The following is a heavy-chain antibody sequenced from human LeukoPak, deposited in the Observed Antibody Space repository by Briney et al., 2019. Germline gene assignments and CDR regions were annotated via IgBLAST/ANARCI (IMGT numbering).Heavy chain of an antibody. V-gene: IGHV4-34*01. J-gene: IGHJ3*02. CDR3: AREDRGVVVITTPDAFDI. CDR2: INHSGST. CDR1: GGSFSGYY. Sequence: SETLSLTCAVYGGSFSGYYWSWIRQPPGKGLEWIGEINHSGSTNYNPSLKSRVTISVDTSKNQFSLKLSSVTAADTAVYYCAREDRGVVVITTPDAFDIWGQGTMVTVSS. D-gene: IGHD3-22*01.